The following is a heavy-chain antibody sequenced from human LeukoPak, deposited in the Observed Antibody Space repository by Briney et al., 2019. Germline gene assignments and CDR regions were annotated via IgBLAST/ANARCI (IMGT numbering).Heavy chain of an antibody. Sequence: GGSLRLSCVASGFSFSSYGMHWVRQAPDKGLEWVAMISHDGGAKYYGDSVKGRLTISRDNSENTFYLQMNGLRVEDTAVYYCARDWGSSGWYNWFDPWGQGTLVTVSS. CDR1: GFSFSSYG. V-gene: IGHV3-30*03. J-gene: IGHJ5*02. CDR2: ISHDGGAK. D-gene: IGHD3-16*01. CDR3: ARDWGSSGWYNWFDP.